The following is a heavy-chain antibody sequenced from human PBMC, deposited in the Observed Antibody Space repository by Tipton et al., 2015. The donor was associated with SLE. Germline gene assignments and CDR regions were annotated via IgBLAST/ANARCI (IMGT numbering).Heavy chain of an antibody. CDR2: IHTSGTT. Sequence: TLSLTCTVSGGSINGYYWTWIRQSAGKGLEWIGRIHTSGTTSYNPSLKSRGTISVDTSKNQFSLRLNSVTAADTAVYYCATRLGTPYYFYALDVWGQGTTVTVSS. V-gene: IGHV4-4*07. CDR1: GGSINGYY. D-gene: IGHD6-25*01. CDR3: ATRLGTPYYFYALDV. J-gene: IGHJ6*02.